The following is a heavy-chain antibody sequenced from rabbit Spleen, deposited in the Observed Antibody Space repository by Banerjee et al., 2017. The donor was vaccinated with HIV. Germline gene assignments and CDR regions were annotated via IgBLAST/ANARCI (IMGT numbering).Heavy chain of an antibody. CDR3: ARDTGTSFSTYGMDL. Sequence: QSLEESGGGLVKPGASLTLTCKASGFSFNSVSDMGWVRQAPGKGLEWIACIYAGSSDSTYSATWAKGRFTLSKTSSTTVTLQMTSLTAADTATYFCARDTGTSFSTYGMDLWGPGTLVTVS. D-gene: IGHD8-1*01. J-gene: IGHJ6*01. CDR1: GFSFNSVSD. V-gene: IGHV1S40*01. CDR2: IYAGSSDST.